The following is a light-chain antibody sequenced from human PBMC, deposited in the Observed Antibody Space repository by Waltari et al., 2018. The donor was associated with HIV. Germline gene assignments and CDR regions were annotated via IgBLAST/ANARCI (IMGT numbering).Light chain of an antibody. J-gene: IGLJ2*01. Sequence: QSVLTQPASVSGAPGHSITISCTGTASAFGDYNYVSLYQQLPGKAPKLVIYDVTQRPSGISHRFSGSRSGTTASLTISGLQAEDEADYYCSSYARNSPWLFGGGTKLTVL. CDR1: ASAFGDYNY. V-gene: IGLV2-14*03. CDR3: SSYARNSPWL. CDR2: DVT.